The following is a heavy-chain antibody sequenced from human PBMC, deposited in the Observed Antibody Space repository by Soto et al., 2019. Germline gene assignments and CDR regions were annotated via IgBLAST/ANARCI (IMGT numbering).Heavy chain of an antibody. D-gene: IGHD3-22*01. CDR3: AKVQVRQWLPYY. J-gene: IGHJ4*02. V-gene: IGHV3-23*01. CDR1: GFTFSSYA. CDR2: ISGSGGST. Sequence: GGSLRLSWAASGFTFSSYAMSWISQAPGKGLEWVSAISGSGGSTYYADSVKGRFTISRDNSKNTLYLQMNSLRAEDTAVYYCAKVQVRQWLPYYWGQGTLVTVSS.